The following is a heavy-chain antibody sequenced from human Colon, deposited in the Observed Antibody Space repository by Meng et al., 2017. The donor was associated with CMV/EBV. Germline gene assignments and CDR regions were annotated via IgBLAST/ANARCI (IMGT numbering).Heavy chain of an antibody. CDR2: IYYSGYT. CDR3: ATDYGDYYFDR. CDR1: GGSISSSTYY. V-gene: IGHV4-39*07. Sequence: QLHPQESGPGLVKPSATLSLTCTVSGGSISSSTYYWGWIRQTPGKGLEWIGNIYYSGYTYYNPSLKSRLTISVDTSKNQFSLKLTSVTAADTAVYYCATDYGDYYFDRWGQGTLVTVSS. D-gene: IGHD4-17*01. J-gene: IGHJ4*02.